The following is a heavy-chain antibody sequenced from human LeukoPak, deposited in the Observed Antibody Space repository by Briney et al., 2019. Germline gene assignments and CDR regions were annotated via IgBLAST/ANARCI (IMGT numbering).Heavy chain of an antibody. D-gene: IGHD3-10*01. CDR2: INHSGST. Sequence: SETLSLTCAVYGGSFSGYYWSWIRQPPGKGLEWIGEINHSGSTNYNPSLKSRVTISVDKSKNQFSLKLSSVTAADTAVYYCARGYYYGSGSPPRGFDPWGQGTLVTVSS. V-gene: IGHV4-34*01. J-gene: IGHJ5*02. CDR1: GGSFSGYY. CDR3: ARGYYYGSGSPPRGFDP.